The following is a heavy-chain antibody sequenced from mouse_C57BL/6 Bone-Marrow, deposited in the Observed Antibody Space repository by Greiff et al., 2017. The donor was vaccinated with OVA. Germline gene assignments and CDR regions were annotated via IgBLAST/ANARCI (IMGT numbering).Heavy chain of an antibody. J-gene: IGHJ3*01. V-gene: IGHV3-6*01. CDR2: ISYDGSN. D-gene: IGHD2-3*01. Sequence: DVKLQESGPGLVKPSQSLSLTCSVTGYSITSGYYWNWIRQFPGNKLEWMGYISYDGSNNYNPSLKNRISITRDTSKNQFFLKLNSVTTEDTATYYCARAGIYDGYGAYWGQGTLVTVSA. CDR1: GYSITSGYY. CDR3: ARAGIYDGYGAY.